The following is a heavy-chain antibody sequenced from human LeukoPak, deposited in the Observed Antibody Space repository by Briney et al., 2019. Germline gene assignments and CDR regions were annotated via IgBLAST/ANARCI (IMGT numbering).Heavy chain of an antibody. J-gene: IGHJ4*02. V-gene: IGHV3-13*01. CDR2: IGTAGDT. Sequence: GGSLRLSCAASGFTFSSYDMHWVRQATGKGLEWVSAIGTAGDTYYPGSVKGRFTISRDNAKNSLYLQMNSLRAEDTAVYYCARVTDYSGYGDYWGQGTLVTVSS. D-gene: IGHD5-12*01. CDR3: ARVTDYSGYGDY. CDR1: GFTFSSYD.